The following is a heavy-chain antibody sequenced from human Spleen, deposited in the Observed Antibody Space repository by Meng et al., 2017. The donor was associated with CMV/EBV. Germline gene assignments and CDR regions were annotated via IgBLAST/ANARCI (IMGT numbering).Heavy chain of an antibody. CDR1: GYTFTGYY. CDR2: INANSGGT. J-gene: IGHJ5*02. Sequence: ASVKVSCKTSGYTFTGYYMHWVRQAPGQGLEWMGWINANSGGTNYAQKFQGRVTMTRDTSISTAYMELSGLRSDDRAVYYCTRSPHCSGGTCNSDYNWFDPWGQGTPVTVSS. CDR3: TRSPHCSGGTCNSDYNWFDP. D-gene: IGHD2-15*01. V-gene: IGHV1-2*02.